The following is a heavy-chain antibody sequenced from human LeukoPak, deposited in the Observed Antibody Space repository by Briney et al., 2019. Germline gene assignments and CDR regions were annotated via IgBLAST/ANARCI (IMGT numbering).Heavy chain of an antibody. Sequence: ASVKVSCKASGYTFTGYYMHWVRQAPGQGPEWMGWINPNSGGTNYAQKFQGRVTMTRDTSISTAYMELSRLRSDDTAVYYCARDLGTYYYDFDYWGQGTLVTVSS. V-gene: IGHV1-2*02. CDR1: GYTFTGYY. CDR2: INPNSGGT. CDR3: ARDLGTYYYDFDY. J-gene: IGHJ4*02. D-gene: IGHD3-10*01.